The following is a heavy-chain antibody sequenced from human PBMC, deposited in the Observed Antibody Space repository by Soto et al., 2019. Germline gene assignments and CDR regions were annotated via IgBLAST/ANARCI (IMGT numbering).Heavy chain of an antibody. V-gene: IGHV1-69*01. CDR1: GGTFSSYA. D-gene: IGHD3-10*01. CDR2: IIPIFGTA. CDR3: AREGRITMVRGVADWFDP. J-gene: IGHJ5*02. Sequence: QVQLVQSGAEVKKPGSSVKVSCKASGGTFSSYAISWVRQAPGQGLEWMGGIIPIFGTANYAQKFQGRVTSTADESTSTAYMELSSLRSEDTAVYYCAREGRITMVRGVADWFDPWGQGTLVTVSS.